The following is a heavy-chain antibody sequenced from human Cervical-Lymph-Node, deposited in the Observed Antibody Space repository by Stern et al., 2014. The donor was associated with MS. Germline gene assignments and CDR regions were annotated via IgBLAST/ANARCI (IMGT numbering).Heavy chain of an antibody. CDR3: ASETW. CDR1: GGSISIGGYY. V-gene: IGHV4-31*03. Sequence: DQLVESGPGLVKPSQILSLTCTVSGGSISIGGYYWSWIRQHPGKGLEWIGYIYNSGNAYYNPSLKSRVTISIDTSKNRFSLKLTSVTAADTAVYYCASETWWGQGTMVTVSS. J-gene: IGHJ4*02. CDR2: IYNSGNA.